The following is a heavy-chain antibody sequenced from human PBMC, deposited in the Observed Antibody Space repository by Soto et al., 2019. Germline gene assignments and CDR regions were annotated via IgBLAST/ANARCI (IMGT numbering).Heavy chain of an antibody. Sequence: PSETLSLTCTVSGGSISSSSYYWGWIRQPPGKGLEWIGSIYYSGSTYYNPSLKSRVTISVDTSKNQFSLKLSSVTAADTAVYYCARIDYDFWSGPIDYWGQGTLVTVSS. D-gene: IGHD3-3*01. V-gene: IGHV4-39*01. CDR3: ARIDYDFWSGPIDY. J-gene: IGHJ4*02. CDR2: IYYSGST. CDR1: GGSISSSSYY.